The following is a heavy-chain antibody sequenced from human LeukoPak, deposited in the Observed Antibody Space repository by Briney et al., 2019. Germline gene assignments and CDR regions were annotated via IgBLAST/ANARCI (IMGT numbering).Heavy chain of an antibody. J-gene: IGHJ4*02. CDR3: ARGSPPRRNYDSRGYYSYYFDY. D-gene: IGHD3-22*01. CDR2: INPSSGGT. Sequence: GASVKVSCKASGYTFTDYYMHWVRQAPGQGLEWMGWINPSSGGTNYAQKFQGRVTVTRDTSISTAYMDLSRLRSDDTAVYYCARGSPPRRNYDSRGYYSYYFDYWGQGTLVTVSS. V-gene: IGHV1-2*02. CDR1: GYTFTDYY.